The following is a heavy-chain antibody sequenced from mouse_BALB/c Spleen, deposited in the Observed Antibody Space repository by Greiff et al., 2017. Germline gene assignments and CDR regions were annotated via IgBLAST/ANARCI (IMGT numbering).Heavy chain of an antibody. D-gene: IGHD1-1*01. CDR3: TRSGITTVVDLSDY. CDR1: GYTFTDYE. Sequence: QVQLQQSGAELVRPGASVTLSCKASGYTFTDYEMHWVKQTPVHGLEWIGAIDPETGGTAYNQKFKGKATLTADKSSSTAYMELRSLTSEDSAVYYCTRSGITTVVDLSDYWGQGTTLTVSS. J-gene: IGHJ2*01. V-gene: IGHV1-15*01. CDR2: IDPETGGT.